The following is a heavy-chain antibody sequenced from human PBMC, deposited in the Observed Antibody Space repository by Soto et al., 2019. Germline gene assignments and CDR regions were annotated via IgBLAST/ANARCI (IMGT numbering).Heavy chain of an antibody. CDR1: GFTFSSYG. J-gene: IGHJ4*02. V-gene: IGHV3-33*05. CDR3: AGDRTWVAAGGYYYFDY. CDR2: VSYDGRNK. D-gene: IGHD6-13*01. Sequence: QVQLVESGGGVVQPGKSLRLSCAASGFTFSSYGMHWVRQAPGKGLEWVTIVSYDGRNKYYSDSVKGRFTVSRDNSKNTLYLQMNSLRAEDTAVYYCAGDRTWVAAGGYYYFDYWGQGTLVTVSS.